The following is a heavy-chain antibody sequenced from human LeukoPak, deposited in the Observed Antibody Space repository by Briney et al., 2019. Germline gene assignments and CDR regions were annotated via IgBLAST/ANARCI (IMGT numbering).Heavy chain of an antibody. CDR1: GGSFSGYY. V-gene: IGHV4-34*01. CDR2: INHSGST. D-gene: IGHD4-17*01. Sequence: SETLSLTCAVYGGSFSGYYWSWIRQPPGKGLEWLGEINHSGSTNYNPSLKSRVTISVDTSKNQFSLKLSSVTAADTAVYYCARGDDDYGDRLGAFDIWGQGTMVTVSS. CDR3: ARGDDDYGDRLGAFDI. J-gene: IGHJ3*02.